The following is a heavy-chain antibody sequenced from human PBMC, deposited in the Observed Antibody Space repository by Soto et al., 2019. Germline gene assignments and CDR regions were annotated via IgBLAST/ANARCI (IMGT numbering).Heavy chain of an antibody. CDR3: ARKTSGWGEFDY. V-gene: IGHV1-69*01. CDR1: XXXXXSYX. D-gene: IGHD1-26*01. CDR2: IIPIFGTA. Sequence: QVQLVQSGAEVKKPGSSVXVSCXASXXXXXSYXIXWXXQAPXXXLEWMGGIIPIFGTANYAQKFQGRVTITADESTSTAYMELSSLRSEDTAVYYCARKTSGWGEFDYWGQGTLVTVSS. J-gene: IGHJ4*02.